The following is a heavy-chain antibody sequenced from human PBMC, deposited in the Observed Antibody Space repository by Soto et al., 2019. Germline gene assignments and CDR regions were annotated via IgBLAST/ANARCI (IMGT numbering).Heavy chain of an antibody. J-gene: IGHJ6*02. CDR2: MNPNSGNT. CDR1: GYTFTSYD. V-gene: IGHV1-8*01. Sequence: ASVKVAFKASGYTFTSYDINWVLQATGQGLEWMGWMNPNSGNTGYAQKFQGRVTMTRNTSISTAYMELSSLRSEDTAVYYCARGRTPHYYYGMDVWGQGTTVTVSS. CDR3: ARGRTPHYYYGMDV.